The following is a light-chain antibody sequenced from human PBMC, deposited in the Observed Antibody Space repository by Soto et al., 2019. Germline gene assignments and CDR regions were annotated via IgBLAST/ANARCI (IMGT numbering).Light chain of an antibody. V-gene: IGKV3-20*01. Sequence: EIVFTQSPGTLSLSPGERATLSCRASQSVSSSYLAWYQQKPGQAPRLLIYGASSRATGIPDRFSGSGSGTDFTHTISRLEPEDFAVYYCQQYGSSQTFGQGTKVDIK. CDR3: QQYGSSQT. CDR1: QSVSSSY. J-gene: IGKJ1*01. CDR2: GAS.